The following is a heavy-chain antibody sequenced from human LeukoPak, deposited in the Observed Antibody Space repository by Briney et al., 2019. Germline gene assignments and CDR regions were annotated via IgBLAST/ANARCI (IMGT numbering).Heavy chain of an antibody. J-gene: IGHJ3*02. CDR2: NNHSGST. CDR1: GGSFSGYY. CDR3: AREDSSGPQYQTDAFDI. V-gene: IGHV4-34*01. D-gene: IGHD6-19*01. Sequence: SETLSLTCAVYGGSFSGYYWSWIRQPPGKGLEWIGENNHSGSTNYNPSLKSRVTISVDTSKNQFSLKLSSVTAADTAVYYCAREDSSGPQYQTDAFDIWGQGTMVTVSS.